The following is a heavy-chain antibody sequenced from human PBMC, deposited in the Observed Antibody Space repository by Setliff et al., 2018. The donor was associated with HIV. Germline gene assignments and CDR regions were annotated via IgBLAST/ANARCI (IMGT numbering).Heavy chain of an antibody. Sequence: ASVKVSCKASGYTFTNYYIHWVRQAPGQGLEWMGLINPRGGRTRYAQKFQGIVTMSRDTSTSTVYMELSSLSSEDTAVYYCARDYFDSSAYHYGFGAFDIWGQGTMVTVSS. J-gene: IGHJ3*02. V-gene: IGHV1-46*01. CDR2: INPRGGRT. CDR1: GYTFTNYY. D-gene: IGHD3-22*01. CDR3: ARDYFDSSAYHYGFGAFDI.